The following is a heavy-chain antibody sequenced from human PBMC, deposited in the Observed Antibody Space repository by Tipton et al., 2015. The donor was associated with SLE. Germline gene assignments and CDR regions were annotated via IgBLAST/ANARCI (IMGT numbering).Heavy chain of an antibody. CDR1: GGSITNSH. Sequence: TLSLTCSVSGGSITNSHWSWIRQPPGKGLDWIGYIYSSGSTDYNPSLKSRVTISVDVSKNQFSLKLSSVTAADTAVYYCARYSSSWTFDYWGQGTLVTVSS. CDR3: ARYSSSWTFDY. CDR2: IYSSGST. D-gene: IGHD6-13*01. J-gene: IGHJ4*02. V-gene: IGHV4-59*01.